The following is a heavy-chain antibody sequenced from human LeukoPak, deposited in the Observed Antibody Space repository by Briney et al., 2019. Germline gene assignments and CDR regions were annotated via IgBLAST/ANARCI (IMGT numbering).Heavy chain of an antibody. V-gene: IGHV3-48*02. CDR3: ASGGYDYGRD. CDR2: ISSSSGTM. CDR1: GFTVSINY. Sequence: PGGSLRLSCAASGFTVSINYMSWVRQAPGKGLEWVSYISSSSGTMYYTASVKGRFTISRDNAKSSLYLQMNSLRDEDTAVYYCASGGYDYGRDWGQGTLVTVSS. D-gene: IGHD5-18*01. J-gene: IGHJ4*02.